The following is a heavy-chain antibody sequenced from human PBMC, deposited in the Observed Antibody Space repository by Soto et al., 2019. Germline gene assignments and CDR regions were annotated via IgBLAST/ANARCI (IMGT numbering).Heavy chain of an antibody. D-gene: IGHD6-13*01. J-gene: IGHJ6*02. Sequence: GGSLRLSCSASGFTFSSYAMHWVRQAPRKGLEYVSAISSNGGSTYYADSVKGRFTISRDNSKNTLYLQMSSLRAEDTAVYYCVKKGTAAGTDASYGMDVWGQGTTVTVSS. CDR2: ISSNGGST. CDR1: GFTFSSYA. V-gene: IGHV3-64D*08. CDR3: VKKGTAAGTDASYGMDV.